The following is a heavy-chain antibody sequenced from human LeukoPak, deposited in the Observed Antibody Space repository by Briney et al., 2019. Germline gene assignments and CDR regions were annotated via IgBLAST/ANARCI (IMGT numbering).Heavy chain of an antibody. D-gene: IGHD3-10*01. CDR1: GFTFSSYW. V-gene: IGHV3-7*01. CDR2: IKQDGSEK. CDR3: ARGDTMVRGVIKAYYYYYVDV. J-gene: IGHJ6*03. Sequence: PGGSLRLSCAASGFTFSSYWTSWVRQAPGKGLEWVANIKQDGSEKYYVDSVKGRFTISRDNAKNSLYLQMNSLRAEDTAVYYCARGDTMVRGVIKAYYYYYVDVWGKGTTVTVSS.